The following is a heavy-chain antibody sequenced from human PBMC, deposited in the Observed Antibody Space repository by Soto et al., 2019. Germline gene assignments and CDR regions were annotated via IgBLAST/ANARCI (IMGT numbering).Heavy chain of an antibody. CDR1: GFPFSMFA. J-gene: IGHJ6*01. CDR2: IRGSGGGT. V-gene: IGHV3-23*01. CDR3: AKASGRVHYGMHV. Sequence: EVQVLESGGGSVQPGGSLRLSCAASGFPFSMFAMNWVRQAPGKGLEWVSGIRGSGGGTYYADSVKGRFTISRDDSRNMLYLEMNTLRGEDTAVYYCAKASGRVHYGMHV. D-gene: IGHD3-10*01.